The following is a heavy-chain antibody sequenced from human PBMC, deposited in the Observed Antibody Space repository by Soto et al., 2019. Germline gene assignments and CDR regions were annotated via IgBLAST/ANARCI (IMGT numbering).Heavy chain of an antibody. CDR2: ISSSSRTI. J-gene: IGHJ6*04. D-gene: IGHD1-26*01. CDR1: GFTFSSYS. Sequence: PGGSLRLSCAASGFTFSSYSMNWVRQAPGKGLEWVSYISSSSRTIYYADSVKGRFTISRDNAKNSLYLQMNSLRAEDTAVYYCARDDSGYEMDVWGKGTTVTVSS. V-gene: IGHV3-48*01. CDR3: ARDDSGYEMDV.